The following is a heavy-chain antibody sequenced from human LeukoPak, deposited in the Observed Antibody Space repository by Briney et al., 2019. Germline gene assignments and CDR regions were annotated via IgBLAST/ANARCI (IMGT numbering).Heavy chain of an antibody. CDR3: TTGGVFDL. CDR1: GFTYINAW. CDR2: ITSNTDGGKT. J-gene: IGHJ3*01. V-gene: IGHV3-15*01. Sequence: PGGSLRLTRAATGFTYINAWRNWVRQPPGKGLEWVGHITSNTDGGKTDYAAPVKGRFTIARDDYKNTLYLQMSSLKAEDTAVYYCTTGGVFDLWGQGTMVTVSS.